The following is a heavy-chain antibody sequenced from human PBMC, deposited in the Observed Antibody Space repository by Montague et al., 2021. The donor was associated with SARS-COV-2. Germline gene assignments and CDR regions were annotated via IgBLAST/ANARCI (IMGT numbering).Heavy chain of an antibody. CDR1: GDSITSYY. CDR2: VYFPGSV. D-gene: IGHD2-21*02. Sequence: ETLSLTCTVSGDSITSYYWTWIRQSPGKGLEWIGYVYFPGSVKYNPSLNRRVTLSIDTSKNQFSLELTSVTAADTAIYYCARDLSRAFCEGDSCYSENWFAPWGQGILVTVSS. J-gene: IGHJ5*02. V-gene: IGHV4-59*01. CDR3: ARDLSRAFCEGDSCYSENWFAP.